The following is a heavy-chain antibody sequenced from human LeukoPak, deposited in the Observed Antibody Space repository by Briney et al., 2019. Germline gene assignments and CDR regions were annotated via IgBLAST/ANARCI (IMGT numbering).Heavy chain of an antibody. CDR1: GFTFSRYG. CDR2: ISYDGSNK. J-gene: IGHJ6*02. D-gene: IGHD3-10*01. Sequence: GRSLRLSCAVSGFTFSRYGIHWVRQAPGKGLEWVAVISYDGSNKYYADSVKGRFTISRDNSKNTLYLQMNSLRAEDTAVYYCAKDQRYYYGSGSLTRADRYYYYYYGMDVWGQGTTVTVSS. V-gene: IGHV3-30*18. CDR3: AKDQRYYYGSGSLTRADRYYYYYYGMDV.